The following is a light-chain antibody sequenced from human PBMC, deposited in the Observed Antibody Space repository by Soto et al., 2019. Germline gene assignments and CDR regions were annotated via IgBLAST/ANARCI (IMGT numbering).Light chain of an antibody. J-gene: IGKJ4*01. CDR2: ATS. V-gene: IGKV3-20*01. Sequence: EIVLTQSPGTVSLSPGESATLSCRASQSISRSDLAWYQHRPGQSPRLLIYATSSRATGIPDRLTGGGAGTGFTLTISRLEPEDSAVYYCQQYGSSPTFGGGTKVDI. CDR1: QSISRSD. CDR3: QQYGSSPT.